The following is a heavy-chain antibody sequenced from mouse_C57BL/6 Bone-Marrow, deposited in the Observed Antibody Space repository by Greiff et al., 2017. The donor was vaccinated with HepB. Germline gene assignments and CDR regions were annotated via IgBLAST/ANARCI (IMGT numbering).Heavy chain of an antibody. V-gene: IGHV5-6*01. Sequence: EVKLVESGGDLVKPGGSLKLSCAASGFTFSSYGMSWVRQTPDKRLEWVATISSGGSYTYYPDSVKGRFTISRDNAKNTLYLQMSSLKSEDTAMYYCASPKFAYWGQGTLVTVSA. CDR2: ISSGGSYT. J-gene: IGHJ3*01. CDR3: ASPKFAY. CDR1: GFTFSSYG.